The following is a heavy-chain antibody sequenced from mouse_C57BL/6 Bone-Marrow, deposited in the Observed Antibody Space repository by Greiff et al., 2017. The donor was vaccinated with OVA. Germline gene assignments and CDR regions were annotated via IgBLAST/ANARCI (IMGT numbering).Heavy chain of an antibody. CDR2: IYPGSGST. V-gene: IGHV1-55*01. CDR1: GYTFTSYW. D-gene: IGHD3-3*01. Sequence: QVQLQQSGAELVKPGASVKMSCKASGYTFTSYWMPWVKQRPGQGLEWIGDIYPGSGSTNYNQKFKGKATLTVDTSSSTAYMQLSSLTSEDSAVDYCARETGCSGYWCFDVWGKGTPVTVSA. J-gene: IGHJ1*03. CDR3: ARETGCSGYWCFDV.